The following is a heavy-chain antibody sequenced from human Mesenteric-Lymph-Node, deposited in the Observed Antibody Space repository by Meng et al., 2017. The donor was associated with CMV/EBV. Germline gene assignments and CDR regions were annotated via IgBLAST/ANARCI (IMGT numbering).Heavy chain of an antibody. CDR3: ARELGVVVVPAS. D-gene: IGHD2-2*01. CDR2: INPNSGGT. CDR1: GYTFTGYY. J-gene: IGHJ5*02. V-gene: IGHV1-2*02. Sequence: ASVKVSCKASGYTFTGYYMHWVRQAPGQGLEWMGWINPNSGGTKNAQKFQGRVTMTRDTSISTAYMELSRLRSDDTAVYYCARELGVVVVPASWGQGTLVTVSS.